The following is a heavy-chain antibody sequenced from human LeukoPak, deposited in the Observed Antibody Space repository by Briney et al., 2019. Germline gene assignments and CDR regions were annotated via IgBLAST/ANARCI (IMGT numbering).Heavy chain of an antibody. J-gene: IGHJ4*02. D-gene: IGHD4-11*01. V-gene: IGHV1-2*02. CDR2: INPLSGAT. CDR1: GYRFLDYF. CDR3: ATQTHPLHVPTFIFHS. Sequence: GASVKVSCKTSGYRFLDYFLHWVRQAPGQRPEWVGWINPLSGATKFAPKFQGRVAMTTDTPVTGYLHLNTLRSDDTAIYYCATQTHPLHVPTFIFHSWGLGTLITVSS.